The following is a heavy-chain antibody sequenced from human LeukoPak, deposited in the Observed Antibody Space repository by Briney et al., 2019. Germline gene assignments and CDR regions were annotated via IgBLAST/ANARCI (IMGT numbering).Heavy chain of an antibody. CDR1: GFTFSRYA. CDR3: ARASPYYYDAFDI. J-gene: IGHJ3*02. V-gene: IGHV3-23*01. D-gene: IGHD3-22*01. CDR2: ISGPGDHT. Sequence: GSLRLSCAASGFTFSRYAMTWVRQTPGKGLEWVSSISGPGDHTYYADSVKGRFTISRDNAKNTLYLQMNSLRAEDTAVYYCARASPYYYDAFDIWGQGTMVTVSS.